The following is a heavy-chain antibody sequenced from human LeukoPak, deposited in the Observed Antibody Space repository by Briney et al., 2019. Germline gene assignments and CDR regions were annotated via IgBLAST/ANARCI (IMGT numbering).Heavy chain of an antibody. D-gene: IGHD6-13*01. Sequence: PSETLSLTCTVSGGSISSYYWSWIRQPPGKGLEWIGYIYYSGSTDYNPSLKSRVTISVDTSKNQFSLKLSSVTAADTAVYYCARAGYSSSWYYFDYWGQGTLVTVSS. CDR1: GGSISSYY. CDR2: IYYSGST. J-gene: IGHJ4*02. V-gene: IGHV4-59*01. CDR3: ARAGYSSSWYYFDY.